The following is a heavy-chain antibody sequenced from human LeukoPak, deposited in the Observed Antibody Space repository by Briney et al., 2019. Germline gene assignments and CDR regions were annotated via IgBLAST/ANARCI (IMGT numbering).Heavy chain of an antibody. CDR3: ARGGYGGPQRGMDV. V-gene: IGHV3-21*01. CDR2: ISSSSSYI. D-gene: IGHD4-23*01. Sequence: PGGSLRLSCAASGFTFSSYSMNWVRQAPGKGLEWVSSISSSSSYIYYADSVKGRFTISRDNAKNSLYLQMNSLRAEDTAVYYCARGGYGGPQRGMDVWGQGTTVTVSS. J-gene: IGHJ6*02. CDR1: GFTFSSYS.